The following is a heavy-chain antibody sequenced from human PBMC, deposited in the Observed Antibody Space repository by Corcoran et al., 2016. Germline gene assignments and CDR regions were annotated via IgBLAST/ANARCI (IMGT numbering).Heavy chain of an antibody. D-gene: IGHD3-16*01. CDR3: ESGGGDFDY. J-gene: IGHJ4*02. CDR2: FSTTGLT. Sequence: QVQLQESGPGLVKPSETLSLTCAVSGNSISSHSWSWIRQPAGKGLEWIGLFSTTGLTKYNPSRKGRVTMAVETSKNQCSLRLGSVTAADTAVYYCESGGGDFDYGGQGTLVTVSS. CDR1: GNSISSHS. V-gene: IGHV4-4*07.